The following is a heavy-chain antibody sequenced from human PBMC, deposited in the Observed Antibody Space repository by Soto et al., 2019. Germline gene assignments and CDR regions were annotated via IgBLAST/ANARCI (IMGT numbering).Heavy chain of an antibody. J-gene: IGHJ6*02. V-gene: IGHV3-23*01. CDR1: GFTFSTYA. CDR3: AKNGDFWSWGMDV. CDR2: ISSSGDAT. D-gene: IGHD3-3*01. Sequence: PGGSLRLSCVASGFTFSTYAMTWVRQAPGKGLEWVSIISSSGDATYYVDSVKGRFTISRDNSRNTLNLQMNSLRAEDTAVYYCAKNGDFWSWGMDVWGQGTTVTVS.